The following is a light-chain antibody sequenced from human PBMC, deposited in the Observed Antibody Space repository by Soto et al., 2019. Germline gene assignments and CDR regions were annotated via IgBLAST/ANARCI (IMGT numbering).Light chain of an antibody. Sequence: DIQXXQSPXXXXASVGXXVTXXXXXXXXXXXYLAWYQQKPGKAPRLLIYAASTLQSGVPSRFSGSGSGTEFTLTISSLQPEDFATYYCQQLNSYPLTFGGGTKVEIK. V-gene: IGKV1-9*01. J-gene: IGKJ4*01. CDR3: QQLNSYPLT. CDR1: XXXXXY. CDR2: AAS.